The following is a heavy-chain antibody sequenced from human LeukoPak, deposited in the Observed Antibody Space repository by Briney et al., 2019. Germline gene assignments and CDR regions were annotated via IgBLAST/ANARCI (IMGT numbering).Heavy chain of an antibody. J-gene: IGHJ4*01. D-gene: IGHD3-9*01. Sequence: SETLSLTCTVSGDSITDLSWNWIRQTAGKGLQWLGQIDSSGNSDYNPSLKSRVAMSVDTSRSQISLRLSSVTAADTAVYFCVRGTYFYDVSGYFGYWGRGTQVTVSS. CDR2: IDSSGNS. V-gene: IGHV4-4*07. CDR3: VRGTYFYDVSGYFGY. CDR1: GDSITDLS.